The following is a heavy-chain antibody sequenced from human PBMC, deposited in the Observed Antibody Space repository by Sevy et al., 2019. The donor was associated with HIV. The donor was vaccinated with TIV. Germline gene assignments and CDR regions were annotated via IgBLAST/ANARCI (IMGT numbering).Heavy chain of an antibody. V-gene: IGHV3-7*01. D-gene: IGHD3-3*01. CDR3: TTSFGVIAGDDFDY. CDR1: GFTLSTTW. CDR2: INQDGGAK. Sequence: GESLKISCAASGFTLSTTWMTWVRQAPGKGLEWVANINQDGGAKYYVDSVKGRFTISRDNTKNSLYLQMRSLRVEDTAVYYCTTSFGVIAGDDFDYWGQGTLVNVSS. J-gene: IGHJ4*01.